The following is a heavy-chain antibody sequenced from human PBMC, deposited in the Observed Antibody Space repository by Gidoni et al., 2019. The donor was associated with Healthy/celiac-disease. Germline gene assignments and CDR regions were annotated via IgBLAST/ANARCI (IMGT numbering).Heavy chain of an antibody. V-gene: IGHV4-39*01. CDR3: ATRPGVVVAGNIAFDI. Sequence: QLQLQESGPGLVKPSETLSLTCTVSGGSLSSSRYYWVWIRQPPGKGLEWIGSIYYSGSTYYNPSLKSRVTISVDTSKNQFSLKLSSVTAADTAVYYCATRPGVVVAGNIAFDIWGQGTMVTVSS. CDR1: GGSLSSSRYY. CDR2: IYYSGST. J-gene: IGHJ3*02. D-gene: IGHD2-15*01.